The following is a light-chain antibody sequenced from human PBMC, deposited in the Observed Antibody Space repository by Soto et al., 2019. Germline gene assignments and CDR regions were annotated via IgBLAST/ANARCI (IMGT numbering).Light chain of an antibody. Sequence: QAVVTQPPSESGAPGQRVTISCTGSSSNIGAGYDVHWYQQLPGTAPKLLIYGNSNRPSGVPDRFSGSKSGTSASLAITGLQAEDEADYYCQSYDSSLSGVVFGGGTKLTVL. J-gene: IGLJ2*01. CDR2: GNS. CDR3: QSYDSSLSGVV. V-gene: IGLV1-40*01. CDR1: SSNIGAGYD.